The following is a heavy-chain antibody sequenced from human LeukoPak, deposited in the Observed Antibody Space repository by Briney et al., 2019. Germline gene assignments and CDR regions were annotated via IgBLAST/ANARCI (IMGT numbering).Heavy chain of an antibody. CDR2: ISAYNGNT. CDR3: ARGAAAPY. D-gene: IGHD1-26*01. Sequence: XWVRQAPGQGLEWMGWISAYNGNTNYAQKLQGRVTMTTDTSTSTAYMELRSLRSDDTAVYYCARGAAAPYWGQGTLVTVSS. V-gene: IGHV1-18*01. J-gene: IGHJ4*02.